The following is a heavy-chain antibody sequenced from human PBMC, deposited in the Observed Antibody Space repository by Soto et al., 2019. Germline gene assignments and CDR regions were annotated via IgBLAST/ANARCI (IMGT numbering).Heavy chain of an antibody. CDR3: ARSFFCSGVGCYSNFAY. J-gene: IGHJ4*01. V-gene: IGHV3-74*01. Sequence: EVQLVESGGGLVQPGGSLRLSCGASGFTFSGHWMHWVRQAPGKGLVWVSRISSDGSSADYADSVKGRFTISRDNTKTTLFLKITSLKPETPAHFSCARSFFCSGVGCYSNFAYWGQEPWSPSPQ. D-gene: IGHD2-15*01. CDR1: GFTFSGHW. CDR2: ISSDGSSA.